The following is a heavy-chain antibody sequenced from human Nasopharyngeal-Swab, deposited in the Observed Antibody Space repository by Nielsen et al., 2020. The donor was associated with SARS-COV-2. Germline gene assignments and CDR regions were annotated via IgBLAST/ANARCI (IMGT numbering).Heavy chain of an antibody. CDR3: AKLPRNWNYGPFDY. V-gene: IGHV3-23*01. D-gene: IGHD1-7*01. J-gene: IGHJ4*02. CDR2: ISGSGGST. CDR1: GFTFSSYA. Sequence: GESLKISCAASGFTFSSYAMSWVRQAPGKGQAWVSAISGSGGSTYYADSVKGRFTISRDNSKNTLYLQMNSLRAEDTAVYYCAKLPRNWNYGPFDYWGQGTLVTVSS.